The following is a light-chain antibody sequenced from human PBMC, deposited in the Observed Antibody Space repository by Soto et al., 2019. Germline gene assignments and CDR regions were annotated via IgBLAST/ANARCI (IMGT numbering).Light chain of an antibody. CDR2: KAS. CDR1: QSINNW. V-gene: IGKV1-5*03. J-gene: IGKJ4*01. CDR3: QHHNSFPFT. Sequence: DIQMTQSPPTLSASVGDRVTITCRASQSINNWLAWHQQKPGKAPKVLIYKASSLESGVPSRFSGSGSGTECTLTISSLQPDDVPTYYCQHHNSFPFTFGGGTKVEIK.